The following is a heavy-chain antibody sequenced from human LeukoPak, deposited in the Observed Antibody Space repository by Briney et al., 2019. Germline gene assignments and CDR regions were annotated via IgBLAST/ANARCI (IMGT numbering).Heavy chain of an antibody. V-gene: IGHV3-66*01. D-gene: IGHD6-19*01. J-gene: IGHJ4*02. CDR1: GFTVSSNY. Sequence: PGGSLRLSCAASGFTVSSNYMSWVRQAPGKGLEWVSVIYSGGSTYYADSVKGRFTISRDNSKNTLYLQMNRLRAEDTAVYYCARIAVAGTCFDYWGQGTLVTVSS. CDR3: ARIAVAGTCFDY. CDR2: IYSGGST.